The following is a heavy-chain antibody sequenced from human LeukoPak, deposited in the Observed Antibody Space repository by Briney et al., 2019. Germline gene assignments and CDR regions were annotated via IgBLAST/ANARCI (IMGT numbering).Heavy chain of an antibody. J-gene: IGHJ4*02. CDR1: GFTFSSYA. Sequence: PGGSLRLPCAASGFTFSSYAMSWVRQPPGKELEWVSAISGSGGSTYYADSVKGRFTISRDNSKNTLYLQMNSLRAEDTAVYYCAKDKKYSSSWYSSGFDYWGQGTLVTVSS. CDR3: AKDKKYSSSWYSSGFDY. V-gene: IGHV3-23*01. CDR2: ISGSGGST. D-gene: IGHD6-13*01.